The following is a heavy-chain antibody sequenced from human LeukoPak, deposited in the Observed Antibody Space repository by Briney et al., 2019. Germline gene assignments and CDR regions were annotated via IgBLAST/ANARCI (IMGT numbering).Heavy chain of an antibody. Sequence: SETLSLTCTVSGYSMSSGYYWGWIRQPPERGLEWIGSMYHTGSTYYNPSLKSRVTISVDTSKNQFYLKLSSVTAADTAVYYCARGRNTMVRGAIGAETRYYYSYYMDVWGKGTTVTVSS. J-gene: IGHJ6*03. D-gene: IGHD3-10*01. CDR1: GYSMSSGYY. CDR3: ARGRNTMVRGAIGAETRYYYSYYMDV. CDR2: MYHTGST. V-gene: IGHV4-38-2*02.